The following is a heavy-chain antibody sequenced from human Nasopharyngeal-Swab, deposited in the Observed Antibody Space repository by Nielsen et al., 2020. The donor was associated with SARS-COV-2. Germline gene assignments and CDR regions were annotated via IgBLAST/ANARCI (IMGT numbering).Heavy chain of an antibody. V-gene: IGHV4-4*02. CDR1: GGSISSSNW. J-gene: IGHJ6*02. CDR3: VRPMQYYDILTGYSPGGMDV. CDR2: IYHSGST. Sequence: SETLSLTCAVSGGSISSSNWWSWVRQPPGKGLEWIGEIYHSGSTNYDPPLKRRVTISVDKSKNQFSLMLSFVTAADTAVYYCVRPMQYYDILTGYSPGGMDVWGQGTTVTVSS. D-gene: IGHD3-9*01.